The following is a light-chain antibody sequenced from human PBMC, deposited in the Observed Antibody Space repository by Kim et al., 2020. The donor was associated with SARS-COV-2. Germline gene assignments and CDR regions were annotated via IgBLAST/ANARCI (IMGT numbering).Light chain of an antibody. V-gene: IGLV3-21*04. CDR3: QAWDTRTDHYV. J-gene: IGLJ1*01. Sequence: SYELTQPPSVSVAPGKTATITCVGNDLGRKSVHWNQQKPGQAPVVVIYYDSDRPSGIPERFSGSKSGNTATLTISRVESGDEADYYCQAWDTRTDHYVFGSGTKVTVL. CDR2: YDS. CDR1: DLGRKS.